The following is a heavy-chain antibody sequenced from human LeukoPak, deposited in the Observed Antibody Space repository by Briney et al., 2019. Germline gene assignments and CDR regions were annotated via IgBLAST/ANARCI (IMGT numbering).Heavy chain of an antibody. CDR2: IFHSGTT. CDR3: ARVKNTAMAWYNWFDP. Sequence: SETLSLTCTVSGYSISSGYYWGWIRQPPGKGLERIGSIFHSGTTYYNPSLKSRVTISVDTSKNQFSLKLSSVTAADTAVYYCARVKNTAMAWYNWFDPWGQGTLVTVSS. CDR1: GYSISSGYY. D-gene: IGHD5-18*01. J-gene: IGHJ5*02. V-gene: IGHV4-38-2*02.